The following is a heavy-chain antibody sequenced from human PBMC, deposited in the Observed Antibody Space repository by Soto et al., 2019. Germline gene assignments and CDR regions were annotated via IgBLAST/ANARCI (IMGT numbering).Heavy chain of an antibody. Sequence: QVQLVESGGGVVQPGRSLRLSCAASGFTFSSYGMHWVRQAPGKGLEWVAVISYDGSNKYYADSVKGRFTISRDNSKNTLYLQMNRLRAEDKAVYYCAKFGITIFGVVHDAFDIWGQGTMVTVSS. D-gene: IGHD3-3*01. CDR2: ISYDGSNK. CDR3: AKFGITIFGVVHDAFDI. CDR1: GFTFSSYG. J-gene: IGHJ3*02. V-gene: IGHV3-30*18.